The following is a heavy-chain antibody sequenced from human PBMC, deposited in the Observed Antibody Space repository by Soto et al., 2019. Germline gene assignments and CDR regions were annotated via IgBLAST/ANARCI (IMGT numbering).Heavy chain of an antibody. CDR3: AKDNYGDYLNYYYYGMDV. V-gene: IGHV3-30*18. CDR1: GFTFSSYG. CDR2: ISYDGSNK. Sequence: PGGSLRLSCAASGFTFSSYGMHWVRQAPGKGLEWVAVISYDGSNKYYADSVKGRFTVSRDNSKNTLYLQMNSLRAEDTAVYYCAKDNYGDYLNYYYYGMDVWGQGTTVTVSS. D-gene: IGHD4-17*01. J-gene: IGHJ6*02.